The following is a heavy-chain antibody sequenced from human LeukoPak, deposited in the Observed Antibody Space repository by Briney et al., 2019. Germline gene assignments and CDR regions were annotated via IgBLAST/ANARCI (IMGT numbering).Heavy chain of an antibody. Sequence: PGGSLRLSCAASGFTVSSNYMSWVRQAPGKGLEWVSVIYSGGSTYYADSVKGRFTISRDNSKNTLYLQMNSLRAGDTAVYYCARGAMVRGVIPFDYWGQGTLVTVSS. CDR1: GFTVSSNY. J-gene: IGHJ4*02. D-gene: IGHD3-10*01. CDR3: ARGAMVRGVIPFDY. CDR2: IYSGGST. V-gene: IGHV3-66*02.